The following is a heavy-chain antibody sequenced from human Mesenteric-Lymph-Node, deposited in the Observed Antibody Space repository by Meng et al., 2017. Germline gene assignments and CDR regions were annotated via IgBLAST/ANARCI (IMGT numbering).Heavy chain of an antibody. CDR1: GFTVSSNY. J-gene: IGHJ4*02. Sequence: EGELVETGGGLIQPGGSLRLSCAASGFTVSSNYMSWVRQAPGKGLEWVSVIYSGGSTYYADSVKGRFTISRDNSRNTLYLQMNSLRADDTAVYYCVREQYESRGHWGQGTLVTVSS. D-gene: IGHD3-22*01. CDR3: VREQYESRGH. CDR2: IYSGGST. V-gene: IGHV3-53*02.